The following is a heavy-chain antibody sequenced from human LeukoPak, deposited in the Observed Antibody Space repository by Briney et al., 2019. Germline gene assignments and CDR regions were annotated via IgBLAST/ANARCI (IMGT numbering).Heavy chain of an antibody. J-gene: IGHJ1*01. CDR2: KSDGST. CDR3: ARAPSEIGGYYPEYFRH. CDR1: GFTFSSYC. Sequence: GGSLRLSCAPSGFTFSSYCMQCVPQTPGKGVVCVSRKSDGSTNYADSVKGRFTISRDNAKNTLSLQMNSLRAEDTGVYYCARAPSEIGGYYPEYFRHWGQGNLVT. D-gene: IGHD3-22*01. V-gene: IGHV3-74*01.